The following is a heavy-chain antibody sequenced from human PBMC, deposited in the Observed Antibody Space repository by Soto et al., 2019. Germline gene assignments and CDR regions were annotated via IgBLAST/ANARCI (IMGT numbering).Heavy chain of an antibody. D-gene: IGHD3-22*01. CDR2: ISAHTGSS. CDR1: GYTFTSSG. Sequence: QVQLVQSGAEVKKPGASVKVSCKASGYTFTSSGMSWVRQAPGQGLEWMRRISAHTGSSEYAQRFQGRVTITTDRSTSTAYMELRSLRSDAPAVYYCARAFFYQGSASRGYSFDAFDFWGPGTLVTVSS. V-gene: IGHV1-18*01. CDR3: ARAFFYQGSASRGYSFDAFDF. J-gene: IGHJ3*01.